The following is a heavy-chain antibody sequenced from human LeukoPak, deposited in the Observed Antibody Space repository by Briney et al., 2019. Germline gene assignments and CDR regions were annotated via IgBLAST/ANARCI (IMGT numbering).Heavy chain of an antibody. D-gene: IGHD1-26*01. Sequence: SGTLSLTCGVSGGSISGTNWWSWVRQPPGQGLEWIGEISLRGLTNYNPSLRSRLTMSLDESKNQVSLNLTSVTASDTAVYYCSRESGPFSPFGFWGQGTLVSVHS. J-gene: IGHJ4*02. CDR1: GGSISGTNW. CDR2: ISLRGLT. CDR3: SRESGPFSPFGF. V-gene: IGHV4-4*02.